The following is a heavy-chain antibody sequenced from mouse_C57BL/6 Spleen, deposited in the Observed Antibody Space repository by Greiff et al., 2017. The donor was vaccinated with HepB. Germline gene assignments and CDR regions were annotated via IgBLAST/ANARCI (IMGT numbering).Heavy chain of an antibody. CDR3: AREPPSYYYGSSYGYFDY. Sequence: ESGPGLVKPSQSLSLTCSVTGYSITSGYYWNRIRQFPGNKLEWMGYISYDGSNNYNPSLKNRISITRDTSKNQFFLKLNSVTTEDTATYYWAREPPSYYYGSSYGYFDYWGQGTTLTVSS. D-gene: IGHD1-1*01. CDR2: ISYDGSN. CDR1: GYSITSGYY. V-gene: IGHV3-6*01. J-gene: IGHJ2*01.